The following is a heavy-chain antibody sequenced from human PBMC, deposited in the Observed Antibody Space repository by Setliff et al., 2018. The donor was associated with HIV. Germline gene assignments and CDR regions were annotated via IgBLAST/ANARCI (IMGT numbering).Heavy chain of an antibody. CDR1: GGSISSYY. D-gene: IGHD6-19*01. Sequence: SETLSLTCTVSGGSISSYYWTWIRQPPGEGLEYVGHIFYSGSTNYNPSLKSRVTISLDTSKNQFSLKLSSGTAADTAVYYCARLRIPVAGYNWFDPWGQGTLVTVSS. CDR3: ARLRIPVAGYNWFDP. J-gene: IGHJ5*02. V-gene: IGHV4-59*08. CDR2: IFYSGST.